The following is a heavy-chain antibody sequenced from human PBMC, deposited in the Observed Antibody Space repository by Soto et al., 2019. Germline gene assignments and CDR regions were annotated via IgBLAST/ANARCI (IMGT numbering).Heavy chain of an antibody. D-gene: IGHD2-2*01. CDR2: MFSRGSA. J-gene: IGHJ3*02. CDR3: ARADCSSTSCWARAFDI. Sequence: ETLSLTCTVTGDSIGTYHWSSVRQPPGTGLEWIGFMFSRGSANYNPSLKSRVTISVDRSKNQFSLKLSSVTAADTAVYYCARADCSSTSCWARAFDIWGQGTMVTVSS. V-gene: IGHV4-59*12. CDR1: GDSIGTYH.